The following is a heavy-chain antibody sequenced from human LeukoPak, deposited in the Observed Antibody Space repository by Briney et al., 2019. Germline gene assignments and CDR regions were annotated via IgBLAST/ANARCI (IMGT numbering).Heavy chain of an antibody. CDR3: ARDMIAVRPNWFDP. CDR1: GYSFTTYG. CDR2: ISAYNGNT. D-gene: IGHD6-6*01. V-gene: IGHV1-18*01. J-gene: IGHJ5*02. Sequence: ASVKVSCKASGYSFTTYGISLVRQAPGQGLEWMGWISAYNGNTNYAQKLQGRVTMTTDASTSTAYMELRSLRYDDTAVYYCARDMIAVRPNWFDPWGQGTLVTVSS.